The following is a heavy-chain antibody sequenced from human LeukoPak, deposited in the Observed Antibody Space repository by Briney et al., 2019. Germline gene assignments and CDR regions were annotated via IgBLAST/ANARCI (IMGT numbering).Heavy chain of an antibody. CDR2: ISGSGGST. Sequence: GGSLRLSCAASGFTFSSYEMNWVRQAPGKGLEWVSAISGSGGSTYYADSVKGRFTISRDNSKNTLYLQMNSLRAEDTAVYYCAKDYGDYAEYFQHWGQGTLVTVSS. CDR3: AKDYGDYAEYFQH. J-gene: IGHJ1*01. V-gene: IGHV3-23*01. CDR1: GFTFSSYE. D-gene: IGHD4-17*01.